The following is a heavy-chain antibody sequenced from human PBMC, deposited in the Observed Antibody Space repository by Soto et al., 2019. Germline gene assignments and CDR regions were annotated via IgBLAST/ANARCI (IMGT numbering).Heavy chain of an antibody. D-gene: IGHD6-13*01. V-gene: IGHV1-18*01. CDR1: GYTFTSYG. CDR3: ARDLSQLVVFFLGDAFDI. Sequence: ASVKVSCKASGYTFTSYGISWVRQAPGQGLEWMGWISAYNGNTNYAQKLQGRVTMTTDTSTSTAYMELRSLRSDDTAVYYCARDLSQLVVFFLGDAFDIWGQGTMVTVS. CDR2: ISAYNGNT. J-gene: IGHJ3*02.